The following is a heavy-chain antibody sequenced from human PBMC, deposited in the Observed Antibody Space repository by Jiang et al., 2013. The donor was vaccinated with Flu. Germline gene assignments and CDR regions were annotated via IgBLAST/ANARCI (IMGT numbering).Heavy chain of an antibody. CDR1: DYTFTSGG. CDR2: MSTYNGAT. J-gene: IGHJ2*01. V-gene: IGHV1-18*01. Sequence: SGAEVKKPGASVTVSCKAPDYTFTSGGISWVRQAPGQGLEWMGWMSTYNGATNYAQKFEGRVTLTRDTSTSTAYMEMKSLRYDDTAVYYCARRAPGWYLDLWGRGTLVTVSS. CDR3: ARRAPGWYLDL.